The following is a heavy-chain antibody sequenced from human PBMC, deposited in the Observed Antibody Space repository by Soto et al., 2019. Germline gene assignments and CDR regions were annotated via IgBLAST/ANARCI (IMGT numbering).Heavy chain of an antibody. CDR1: GASIGGVDDY. CDR3: AKHLPPEFHX. V-gene: IGHV4-30-4*08. CDR2: ISDRGST. Sequence: SETLSLTCSVSGASIGGVDDYWTWIRQSQGKGLELVGYISDRGSTFYNPSIRSRLTIALETSKNHFSLKLNSVTAAETAVYYCAKHLPPEFHXWGQAIPVTVSX. J-gene: IGHJ5*02.